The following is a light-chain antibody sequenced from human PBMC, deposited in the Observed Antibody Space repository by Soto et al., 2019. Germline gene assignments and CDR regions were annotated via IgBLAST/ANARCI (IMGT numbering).Light chain of an antibody. Sequence: LVMGQFQPTLSVSPGYGATLSCWASQNVLNNLAWYRQKPAQAPRLLINAASTRATGIPARFSGTGSGTAFTLTISSLQSEDFAVYYCQQYNNWPLTFGGGTKVEIK. CDR3: QQYNNWPLT. CDR2: AAS. CDR1: QNVLNN. V-gene: IGKV3-15*01. J-gene: IGKJ4*01.